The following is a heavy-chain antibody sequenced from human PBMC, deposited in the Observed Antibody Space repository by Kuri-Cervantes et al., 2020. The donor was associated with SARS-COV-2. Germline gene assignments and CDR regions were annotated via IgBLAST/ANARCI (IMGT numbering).Heavy chain of an antibody. D-gene: IGHD1-26*01. Sequence: GSLRLSCAVYGGSFSGYYWSWIRQPPGKGLEWIGEINHSGSTNYNPSLKSRVTISVGTSKNQFSLKLSSVTAADTAVYYCARDRTSSGSYPRRHAFDIWGQGTMVTVSS. CDR2: INHSGST. J-gene: IGHJ3*02. CDR1: GGSFSGYY. CDR3: ARDRTSSGSYPRRHAFDI. V-gene: IGHV4-34*01.